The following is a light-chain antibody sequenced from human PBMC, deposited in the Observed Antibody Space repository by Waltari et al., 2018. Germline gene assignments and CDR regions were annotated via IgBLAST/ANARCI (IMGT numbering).Light chain of an antibody. CDR1: SNDIGSYNF. CDR2: DVS. V-gene: IGLV2-23*02. CDR3: FSYAGSNSSA. Sequence: QSALTQPASVSGSPGQSITVSCIGTSNDIGSYNFVSWFQQHPGRAPTLMSYDVSERALGVSNRFSGAKSGNTASLTSSGLQAEDEADYYCFSYAGSNSSAFGGGTRVTVL. J-gene: IGLJ2*01.